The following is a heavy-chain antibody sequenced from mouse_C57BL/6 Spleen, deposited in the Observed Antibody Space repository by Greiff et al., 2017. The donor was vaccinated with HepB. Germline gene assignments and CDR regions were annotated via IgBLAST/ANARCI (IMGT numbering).Heavy chain of an antibody. CDR1: GFNIKDYY. Sequence: EVKLVESGAELVRPGASVKLSCTASGFNIKDYYMHWVKQRPEQGLEWIGRIDPEDGDTEYAPKFQGKATMTADTSSNTAYLQLSSLTSEDTAVYYCTQGSSPAWFAYWGQGTLVTVSA. J-gene: IGHJ3*01. CDR3: TQGSSPAWFAY. CDR2: IDPEDGDT. V-gene: IGHV14-1*01. D-gene: IGHD1-1*01.